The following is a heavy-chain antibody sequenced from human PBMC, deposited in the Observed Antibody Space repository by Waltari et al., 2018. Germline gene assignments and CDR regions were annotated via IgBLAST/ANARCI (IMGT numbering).Heavy chain of an antibody. Sequence: QLQLQESGPGLVKPSETLSLTCTVSGGSISSSSYYWGWIRQPPGKGVGWIGSIYYSGSTYYNPSLKSRVTISVDTSKNEFSLKLSSVTAADTAVYYCAREGTKRGYCSGGSCHNWFDPWGQGTLVTVSS. CDR3: AREGTKRGYCSGGSCHNWFDP. CDR1: GGSISSSSYY. D-gene: IGHD2-15*01. J-gene: IGHJ5*02. CDR2: IYYSGST. V-gene: IGHV4-39*02.